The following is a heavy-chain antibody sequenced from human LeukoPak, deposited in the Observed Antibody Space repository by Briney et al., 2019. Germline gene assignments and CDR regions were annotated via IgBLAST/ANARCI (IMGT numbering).Heavy chain of an antibody. CDR2: IYYSGST. D-gene: IGHD3-3*01. V-gene: IGHV4-39*01. J-gene: IGHJ3*02. CDR1: GGSISSSSYY. Sequence: SETLSLTCTVSGGSISSSSYYWGWIRQPPGKGLEWIGSIYYSGSTYYNPSLKSRVTISVDTSKNQFSLKLSSGTAADTAVYYCARHGGRITIFGVVYDAFDIWGQGTMVTVSS. CDR3: ARHGGRITIFGVVYDAFDI.